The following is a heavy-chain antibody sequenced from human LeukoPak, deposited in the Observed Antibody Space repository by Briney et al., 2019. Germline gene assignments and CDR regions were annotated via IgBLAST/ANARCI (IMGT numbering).Heavy chain of an antibody. J-gene: IGHJ4*02. CDR1: GYTFSGYA. CDR2: ISGSGGRT. Sequence: GGSLRLSCAASGYTFSGYAMSWVRQTPGKGLEWVSAISGSGGRTYYADSVKGRFTISRDNSKNTLNLQIKSLRAEDTAVYYCAKDLYYDGSGYFYDYWGQGTLVTVSS. D-gene: IGHD3-22*01. V-gene: IGHV3-23*01. CDR3: AKDLYYDGSGYFYDY.